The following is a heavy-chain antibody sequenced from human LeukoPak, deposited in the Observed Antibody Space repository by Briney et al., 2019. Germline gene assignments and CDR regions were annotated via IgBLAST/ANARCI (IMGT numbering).Heavy chain of an antibody. CDR2: IYTSGST. V-gene: IGHV4-61*02. CDR3: ARWTSIKYYYDSSGYYLDDAFDI. CDR1: GGSISSGSYY. D-gene: IGHD3-22*01. J-gene: IGHJ3*02. Sequence: SETLSLTCTVSGGSISSGSYYWRWIRQPAGKGLEWIGRIYTSGSTNYNPSLKSRVTISVDTSKNQFSLKLSSVTAADTAVYYCARWTSIKYYYDSSGYYLDDAFDIWGQGTMVTVSS.